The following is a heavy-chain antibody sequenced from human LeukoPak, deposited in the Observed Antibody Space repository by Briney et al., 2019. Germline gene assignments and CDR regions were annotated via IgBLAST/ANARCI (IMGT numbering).Heavy chain of an antibody. V-gene: IGHV4-31*03. CDR1: GGSISSGGYY. CDR2: IYYSGST. D-gene: IGHD6-13*01. Sequence: PSQTLSLTCTVSGGSISSGGYYWSWIRQHPGKGLEWIGYIYYSGSTYYNPSLKSRVTISVDTSKNQFSLKLSSVTAADTAVYYCARVRPKLVPTYYFDYWGQGTLVTVSS. J-gene: IGHJ4*02. CDR3: ARVRPKLVPTYYFDY.